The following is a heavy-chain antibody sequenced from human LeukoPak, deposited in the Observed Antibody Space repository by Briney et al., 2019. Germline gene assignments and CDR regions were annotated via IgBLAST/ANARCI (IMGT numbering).Heavy chain of an antibody. J-gene: IGHJ6*04. CDR3: AELGITMIGGV. D-gene: IGHD3-10*02. CDR1: GFTFSSYN. CDR2: ITSSSSYI. Sequence: GGSLRLSCAASGFTFSSYNMNWVRQAPGKGPEWVSSITSSSSYIYYADSVKGRFTISRDNAKNSLYLQMDSLRAEDTAVYYCAELGITMIGGVWGKGTTVTISS. V-gene: IGHV3-21*06.